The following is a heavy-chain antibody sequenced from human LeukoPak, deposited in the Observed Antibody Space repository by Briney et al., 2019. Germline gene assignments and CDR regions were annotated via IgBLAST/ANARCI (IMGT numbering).Heavy chain of an antibody. CDR1: GASTSSYY. CDR3: ARCYYGSGSHYHFDY. J-gene: IGHJ4*02. CDR2: IYYSGST. Sequence: SETLSLTCTVSGASTSSYYWTWIRQPPGKELEWIGYIYYSGSTTYNPSLKSRVTISVDTSKNQFPLKLSSVTAADTAVYYCARCYYGSGSHYHFDYWGQGTLVTVSS. V-gene: IGHV4-59*01. D-gene: IGHD3-10*01.